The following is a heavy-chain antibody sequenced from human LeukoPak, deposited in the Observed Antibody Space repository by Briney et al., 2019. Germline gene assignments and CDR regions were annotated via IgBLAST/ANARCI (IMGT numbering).Heavy chain of an antibody. J-gene: IGHJ5*02. V-gene: IGHV3-23*01. CDR2: ISGSGGST. D-gene: IGHD3-3*01. CDR1: GFTFSSYA. CDR3: ARDATYYDFWSGYPNWFDP. Sequence: SGGSLRLSCAASGFTFSSYAMSWVRQAPGKGLEWVSAISGSGGSTYYADSVKGRFTISRDNAKNSLYLQMNSLRAEDTAVYYCARDATYYDFWSGYPNWFDPWGQGTLVTVSS.